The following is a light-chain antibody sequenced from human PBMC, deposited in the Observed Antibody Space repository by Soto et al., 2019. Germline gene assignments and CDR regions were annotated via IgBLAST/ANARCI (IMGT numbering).Light chain of an antibody. V-gene: IGLV2-11*01. CDR2: DVS. Sequence: QSVLTQPRSVSGSPGQSVTISCTGTSSDVGGYNYVSWYQQHPGKATKLMIYDVSKRPSGVPDRFSGSKSGNTASLTISGLQPEDEADYYCCSYAGSYTYVFGTGTKVTVL. CDR1: SSDVGGYNY. CDR3: CSYAGSYTYV. J-gene: IGLJ1*01.